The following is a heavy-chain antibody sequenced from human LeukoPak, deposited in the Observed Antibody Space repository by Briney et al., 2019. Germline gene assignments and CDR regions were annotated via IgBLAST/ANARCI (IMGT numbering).Heavy chain of an antibody. Sequence: GGSLRLSCAASGFTFSNAWMSWVRQAPGKGLEWVGRIKSKTDGGTTDYAAPVKGRFTISRDDSKNTLYLQMNSPKNEDTAVYYCTTDTLGYCSSTSCYGSYYYYYYGMDVWGKGTTVTVSS. CDR3: TTDTLGYCSSTSCYGSYYYYYYGMDV. CDR2: IKSKTDGGTT. V-gene: IGHV3-15*01. CDR1: GFTFSNAW. J-gene: IGHJ6*04. D-gene: IGHD2-2*01.